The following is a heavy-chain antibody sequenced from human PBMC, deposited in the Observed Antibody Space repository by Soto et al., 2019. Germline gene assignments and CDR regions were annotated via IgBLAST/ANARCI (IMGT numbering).Heavy chain of an antibody. CDR2: IYYSGST. V-gene: IGHV4-59*12. J-gene: IGHJ5*02. Sequence: SETLSLTCTVSGGSISSYYWSWIRQPPGKGLEWIGYIYYSGSTNYNPSLKSRVTISVDTSKNQFSLKLSSVTAADTAVYFCARDGKGYSSSWGNWFDPWGQGTLVTVSS. D-gene: IGHD6-13*01. CDR1: GGSISSYY. CDR3: ARDGKGYSSSWGNWFDP.